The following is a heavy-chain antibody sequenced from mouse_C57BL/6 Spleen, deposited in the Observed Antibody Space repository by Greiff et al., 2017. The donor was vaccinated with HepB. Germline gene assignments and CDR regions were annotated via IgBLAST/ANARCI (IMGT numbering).Heavy chain of an antibody. D-gene: IGHD2-5*01. J-gene: IGHJ3*01. CDR1: GYSFTDYN. Sequence: VQLKESGPELVKPGASVKISCKASGYSFTDYNMNWVKQSNGKSLEWIGVINPNYGTTSYNQKFKGKATLTVDQSSSTAYMQLNSLTSEDSAVYYCAPEEDYYSNYRFAYWGQGTLVTVSA. CDR3: APEEDYYSNYRFAY. V-gene: IGHV1-39*01. CDR2: INPNYGTT.